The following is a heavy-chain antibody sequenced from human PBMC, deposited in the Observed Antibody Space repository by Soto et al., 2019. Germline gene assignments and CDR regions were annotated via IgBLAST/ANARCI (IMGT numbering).Heavy chain of an antibody. Sequence: SETLSLTCTFSGFSISSGGYYLSWIRQHPGKGLEWIGYIYYSGSTYYNPSLKSRVTMSVDTSKNQFSLKLSSVTAADTAVYYCARELRFGEDYYGMDVWGQGTTVTVSS. J-gene: IGHJ6*02. CDR2: IYYSGST. V-gene: IGHV4-31*03. CDR3: ARELRFGEDYYGMDV. CDR1: GFSISSGGYY. D-gene: IGHD3-10*01.